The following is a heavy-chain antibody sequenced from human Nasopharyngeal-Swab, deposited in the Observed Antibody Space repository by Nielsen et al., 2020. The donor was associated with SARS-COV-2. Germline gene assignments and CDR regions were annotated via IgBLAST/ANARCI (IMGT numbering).Heavy chain of an antibody. CDR3: ASVGYSSGWYFDY. Sequence: SETLSLTCTVSGGSISSYYWSWIRQPPGKGLEWIGYIYYSGSTNYNPSLKSRVTISVDTSKNQFSLKLSSVTAADTAVYYCASVGYSSGWYFDYWGQGTLVTVSS. CDR1: GGSISSYY. CDR2: IYYSGST. J-gene: IGHJ4*02. D-gene: IGHD6-19*01. V-gene: IGHV4-59*01.